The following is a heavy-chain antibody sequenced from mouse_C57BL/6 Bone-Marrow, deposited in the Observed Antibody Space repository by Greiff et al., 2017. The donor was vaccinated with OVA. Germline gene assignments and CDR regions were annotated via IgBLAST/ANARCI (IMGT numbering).Heavy chain of an antibody. CDR1: GYTFTSYW. V-gene: IGHV1-64*01. J-gene: IGHJ2*01. Sequence: VQLQQPGAELVKPGASVKLSCKASGYTFTSYWMHWVKQRPGQGLEWIGMIHPNSGSTNYNEKFKSKATLTVDKSSSTAYMQLSSLTSEDSAVYYCPITTVVAPFDYWGQGTTLTVSS. D-gene: IGHD1-1*01. CDR2: IHPNSGST. CDR3: PITTVVAPFDY.